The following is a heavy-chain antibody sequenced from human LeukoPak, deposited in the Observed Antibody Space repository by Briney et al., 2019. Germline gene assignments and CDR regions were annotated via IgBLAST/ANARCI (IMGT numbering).Heavy chain of an antibody. D-gene: IGHD3-22*01. J-gene: IGHJ4*02. CDR2: IYYSGST. V-gene: IGHV4-39*01. CDR3: ARHGDYYDSSGYLVDY. Sequence: SETLSLTCTVSGGSISSSSYYWGWIRQPPGTGLEWIGSIYYSGSTYYNPSLKSRVTISVDTSKNQFSLKLSSVTAADTAVYYCARHGDYYDSSGYLVDYWGQGTLVTVSS. CDR1: GGSISSSSYY.